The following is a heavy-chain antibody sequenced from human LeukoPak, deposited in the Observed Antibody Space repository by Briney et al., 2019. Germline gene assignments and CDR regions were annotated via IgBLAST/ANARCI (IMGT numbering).Heavy chain of an antibody. V-gene: IGHV5-10-1*01. CDR3: ARQLDYYDKRDY. CDR1: GYSFTNYG. CDR2: IDPSDSYS. D-gene: IGHD3-22*01. Sequence: GESLRISCKGSGYSFTNYGISWVRQMPGKGLEWMGRIDPSDSYSNYGSSFQGHVTISADRSISTAYLQCRSLKASDTAMYYCARQLDYYDKRDYWGQGTLVTVAS. J-gene: IGHJ4*02.